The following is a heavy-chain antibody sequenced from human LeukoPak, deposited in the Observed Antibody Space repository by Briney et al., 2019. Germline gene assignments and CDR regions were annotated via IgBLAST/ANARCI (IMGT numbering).Heavy chain of an antibody. Sequence: ASVKVSRKASGYTFTGYYMHWVRQAPGQGLEWMGWINPNSGGTNYAQKFQGRVTMTRDTSISTAYMELSRLRSDDTAVYYCAREVRATVTTWVLWFDPWGQGTLVTVSS. CDR3: AREVRATVTTWVLWFDP. CDR1: GYTFTGYY. CDR2: INPNSGGT. V-gene: IGHV1-2*02. J-gene: IGHJ5*02. D-gene: IGHD4-17*01.